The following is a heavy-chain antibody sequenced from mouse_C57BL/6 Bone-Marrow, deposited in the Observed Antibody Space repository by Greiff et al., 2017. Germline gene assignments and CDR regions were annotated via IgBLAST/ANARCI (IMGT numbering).Heavy chain of an antibody. CDR1: GYTFTSYW. D-gene: IGHD2-4*01. Sequence: QVQLKQPGAELVKPGASVKLSCKASGYTFTSYWMHWVKQRPGQGLEWIGMIYPTRGSTNYNEKFKSKATLTVAKSSSTAYMQLSSLTSEDSGVNYCAFMIPYFGYWGQGTTVTVSS. CDR3: AFMIPYFGY. J-gene: IGHJ2*01. V-gene: IGHV1-64*01. CDR2: IYPTRGST.